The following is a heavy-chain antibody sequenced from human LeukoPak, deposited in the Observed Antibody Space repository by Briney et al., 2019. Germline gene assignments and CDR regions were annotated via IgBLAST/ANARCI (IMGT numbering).Heavy chain of an antibody. J-gene: IGHJ4*02. Sequence: SDTLSLTCTVSCGSVSSGSYYCSWIRQPPGKGLEWIGYFYYSRSINYNPSLKSHVTISVDASKNQFSLKLSSVTAADTAVYYCASDDPKVFGTYWGQGTLVTVSS. CDR3: ASDDPKVFGTY. CDR1: CGSVSSGSYY. D-gene: IGHD3-10*02. CDR2: FYYSRSI. V-gene: IGHV4-61*01.